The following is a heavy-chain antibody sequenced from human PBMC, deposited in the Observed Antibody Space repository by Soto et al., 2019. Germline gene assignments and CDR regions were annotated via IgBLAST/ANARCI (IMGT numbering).Heavy chain of an antibody. Sequence: QLQLQESGSGLVKPSQTLYLTCAVSGGSISSGGYSWSWIRQPPGKGLEWMGYIYHSGSTYYNPPLNCRVTISVDRSKNQASLKLRSLTAVDTDVYYCASSHAGAHITDAVHWGQGTLVTVSS. V-gene: IGHV4-30-2*01. D-gene: IGHD1-20*01. J-gene: IGHJ4*02. CDR1: GGSISSGGYS. CDR3: ASSHAGAHITDAVH. CDR2: IYHSGST.